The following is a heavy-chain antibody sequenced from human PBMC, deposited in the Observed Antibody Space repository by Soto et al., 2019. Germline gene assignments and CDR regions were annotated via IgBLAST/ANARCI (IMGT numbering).Heavy chain of an antibody. CDR2: ISDSGRT. Sequence: SETLSLTCSVSGGSIRRSDSCWTWVRQAPGKGLEWIGCISDSGRTYYNPSLKSRVTISVDTSKNQFSLKLSSVTAADTAVYYCARLSFDNWFDPWGQGTLVTVSS. J-gene: IGHJ5*02. CDR3: ARLSFDNWFDP. CDR1: GGSIRRSDSC. V-gene: IGHV4-39*01. D-gene: IGHD3-3*02.